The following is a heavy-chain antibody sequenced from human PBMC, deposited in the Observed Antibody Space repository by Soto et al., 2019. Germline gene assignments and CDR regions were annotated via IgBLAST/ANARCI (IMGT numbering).Heavy chain of an antibody. CDR1: GYTFTGYY. CDR3: ARSYDFWSGYPPLDYYYGMDV. CDR2: INPNSGGT. J-gene: IGHJ6*02. D-gene: IGHD3-3*01. Sequence: ASVKVSCKASGYTFTGYYMHWVRRAPGQGLEWMGWINPNSGGTNYAQKFQGWVTMTRDTSISTAYMELSRLRSDDTAVYYCARSYDFWSGYPPLDYYYGMDVWGQGTTVTVSS. V-gene: IGHV1-2*04.